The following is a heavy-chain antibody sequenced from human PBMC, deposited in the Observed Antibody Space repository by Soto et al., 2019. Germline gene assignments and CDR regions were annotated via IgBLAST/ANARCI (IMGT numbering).Heavy chain of an antibody. J-gene: IGHJ4*02. CDR2: ISYEGSNK. Sequence: QVQLVESGGGVVQPGRSLRLSCGASGFTFSSYAMNWVRQAPGKGLEWVAFISYEGSNKYYADSVKGRFTISRDNSENTLYLQMNSLRAEDTAVYYCAKDGDIVLIPAAHLEYWGQGTLVTVSS. CDR3: AKDGDIVLIPAAHLEY. V-gene: IGHV3-30*18. D-gene: IGHD2-2*01. CDR1: GFTFSSYA.